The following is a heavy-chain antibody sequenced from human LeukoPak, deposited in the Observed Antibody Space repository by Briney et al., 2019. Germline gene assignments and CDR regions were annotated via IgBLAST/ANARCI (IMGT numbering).Heavy chain of an antibody. CDR1: GGTFSSYA. J-gene: IGHJ4*02. V-gene: IGHV1-69*05. D-gene: IGHD4-11*01. Sequence: SVKVSCKASGGTFSSYAISWVRQAPGQGLEWMGGIIPIFGTANYAQKFQGRVTITTDESTSTAYMELSSLRSEDTAVSYCASDSRDGNYEGAYWGQGTLVTVSS. CDR2: IIPIFGTA. CDR3: ASDSRDGNYEGAY.